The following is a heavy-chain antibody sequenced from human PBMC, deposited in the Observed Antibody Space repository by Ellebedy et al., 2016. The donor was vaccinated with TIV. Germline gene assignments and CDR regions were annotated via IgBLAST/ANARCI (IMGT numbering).Heavy chain of an antibody. D-gene: IGHD5-24*01. CDR2: IYSSGST. CDR3: ARRGQMEILRHAFEI. J-gene: IGHJ3*02. Sequence: GSLRLXXTVSGGSISNYYWTWIRQPPGKGLEWIGYIYSSGSTNYNPSLQSRVTISVDTSKNQFSLNLNSVTAADTAVYYCARRGQMEILRHAFEIWGQGTMVIVS. V-gene: IGHV4-59*01. CDR1: GGSISNYY.